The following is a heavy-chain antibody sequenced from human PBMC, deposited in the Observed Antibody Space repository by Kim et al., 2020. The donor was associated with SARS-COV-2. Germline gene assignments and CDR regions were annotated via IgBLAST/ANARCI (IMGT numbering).Heavy chain of an antibody. D-gene: IGHD3-22*01. CDR1: GFTFSSYA. CDR3: LRGRPRITMIVVVTRNVYDAFDI. J-gene: IGHJ3*02. Sequence: GGSLRLSCAASGFTFSSYAMHWVRQAPGKGLEWVAVISYDGSNKYYADSVKGRFTISRDNSENTLYLQMNSLRAEDTAVYYCLRGRPRITMIVVVTRNVYDAFDIWGQGTMVTVSS. CDR2: ISYDGSNK. V-gene: IGHV3-30-3*01.